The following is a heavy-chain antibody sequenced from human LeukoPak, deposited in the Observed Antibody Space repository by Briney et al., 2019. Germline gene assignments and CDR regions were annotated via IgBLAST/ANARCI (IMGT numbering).Heavy chain of an antibody. CDR2: IKSDGSST. CDR1: GFTFSNYW. D-gene: IGHD4-17*01. CDR3: AREENGGDYDDGFDI. J-gene: IGHJ3*02. Sequence: GGSLRLSCAASGFTFSNYWMHWVRQAPGEALMWVSRIKSDGSSTTYADSVKGRFTISRDNSKNTVYLEMNSLRVEDTAVYFCAREENGGDYDDGFDIWGQGTMVTVSS. V-gene: IGHV3-74*01.